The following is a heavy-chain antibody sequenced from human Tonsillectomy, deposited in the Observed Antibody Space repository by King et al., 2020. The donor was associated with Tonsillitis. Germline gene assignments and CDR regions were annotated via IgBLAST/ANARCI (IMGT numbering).Heavy chain of an antibody. V-gene: IGHV4-59*08. CDR3: ARHWSLLYYVDV. J-gene: IGHJ6*03. CDR1: GGSISSYY. CDR2: INYIGST. Sequence: QLQESGPGLVKPSETLSLTCAVSGGSISSYYWGWIRQPPGRRLEWIGYINYIGSTNYNPSLKSRVIISSDTSKNQFSLKLSSVTAADTAVYYCARHWSLLYYVDVWGKGTTVTVSS. D-gene: IGHD2/OR15-2a*01.